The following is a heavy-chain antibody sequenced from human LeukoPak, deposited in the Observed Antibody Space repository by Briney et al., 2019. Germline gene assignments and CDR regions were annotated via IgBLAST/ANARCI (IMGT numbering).Heavy chain of an antibody. J-gene: IGHJ4*02. D-gene: IGHD2-2*03. V-gene: IGHV1-69*05. CDR2: IIPIFGTA. Sequence: SVKVSCKASGGTFSGYAISWVRQAPGQGLEWMGGIIPIFGTANYAQKFQGRVTITTDESTSTAYMELSSLRSEDTAVYYCASLILDIVVVPAAIGPFDYWGQGTLVTVSS. CDR3: ASLILDIVVVPAAIGPFDY. CDR1: GGTFSGYA.